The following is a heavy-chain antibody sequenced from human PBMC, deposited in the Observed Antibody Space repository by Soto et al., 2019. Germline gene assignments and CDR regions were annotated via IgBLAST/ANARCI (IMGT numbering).Heavy chain of an antibody. CDR3: VSQRTTVPTQAYFDY. CDR2: VYYRGRI. Sequence: KTXXTLSLGCTVSGGSVTNSSYYWGWIRQSPGKGLEWIGIVYYRGRIYSKSSVKIRVTISFDTSKNRFSLSLNSLTASDTAVYFCVSQRTTVPTQAYFDYWGPGALVPVS. D-gene: IGHD4-17*01. CDR1: GGSVTNSSYY. V-gene: IGHV4-39*01. J-gene: IGHJ4*02.